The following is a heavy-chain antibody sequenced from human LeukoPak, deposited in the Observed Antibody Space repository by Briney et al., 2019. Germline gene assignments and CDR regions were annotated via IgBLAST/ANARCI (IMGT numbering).Heavy chain of an antibody. V-gene: IGHV1-24*01. CDR1: GYTLTQLS. Sequence: GASVKVSCKVSGYTLTQLSMHWVRQAPGQGLEWMGGFDPEDGETIYAQRFQGRVTMTEDTSTDTAFMELSSLGSEDSAVYYCARARAYCSGGSCRTTYYYYGMDVWGQGTTVTVSS. CDR2: FDPEDGET. J-gene: IGHJ6*02. D-gene: IGHD2-15*01. CDR3: ARARAYCSGGSCRTTYYYYGMDV.